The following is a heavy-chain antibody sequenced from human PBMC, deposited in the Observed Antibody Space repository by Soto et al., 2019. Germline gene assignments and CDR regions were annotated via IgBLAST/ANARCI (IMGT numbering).Heavy chain of an antibody. V-gene: IGHV1-18*01. CDR3: ARAPLEPSLYYYYGMDV. CDR1: GYTFTSYG. J-gene: IGHJ6*02. Sequence: QVQLVQSGAEVKKPGASVKVSCKASGYTFTSYGISWVRQAPGQGLEWMGWISAYNGNTNYAQKLQGRVTMTTDTSTSTAYMELRSLRSDDTAVYYCARAPLEPSLYYYYGMDVWGQGTTVPVSS. CDR2: ISAYNGNT. D-gene: IGHD1-1*01.